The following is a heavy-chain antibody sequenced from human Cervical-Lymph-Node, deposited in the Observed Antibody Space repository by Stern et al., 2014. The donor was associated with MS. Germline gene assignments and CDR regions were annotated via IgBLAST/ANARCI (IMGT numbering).Heavy chain of an antibody. D-gene: IGHD1-7*01. CDR3: ARGNWNYEGMGY. Sequence: QVQLVESGGGVVQPGRSLRLSCAASGFTFSNYGMHWVRQAPGKGLEWLAVIGYDGNKKYYADSVKGRFTISRDNSKNALLLQMSSLTAEDTALYYCARGNWNYEGMGYWGQGTLVTVSS. V-gene: IGHV3-33*01. CDR2: IGYDGNKK. CDR1: GFTFSNYG. J-gene: IGHJ4*02.